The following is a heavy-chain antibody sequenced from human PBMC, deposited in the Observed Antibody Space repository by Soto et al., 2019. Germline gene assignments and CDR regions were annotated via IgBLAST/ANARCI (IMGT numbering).Heavy chain of an antibody. J-gene: IGHJ6*02. CDR2: TYYTSKWNN. CDR1: GNNVSTNSAG. V-gene: IGHV6-1*01. D-gene: IGHD6-19*01. CDR3: ARETAVAGYYYYGMDV. Sequence: QTLSLTCVISGNNVSTNSAGWNWIRQSPSRGLEWLGRTYYTSKWNNDYAASVKGRINVNPDTSKNQFSLHLNSVTPEDTAVYYCARETAVAGYYYYGMDVWGQGTTVTVSS.